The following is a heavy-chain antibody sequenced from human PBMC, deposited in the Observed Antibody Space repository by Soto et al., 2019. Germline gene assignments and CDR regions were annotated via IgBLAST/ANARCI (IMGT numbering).Heavy chain of an antibody. J-gene: IGHJ4*02. D-gene: IGHD3-10*01. V-gene: IGHV3-9*01. CDR1: GFGFGDDA. CDR2: ISWSGDMI. Sequence: GGSLRLSCAASGFGFGDDAMHWVRQAPGKGLEWVSCISWSGDMIRYADSVKGRFTISRDNAKNSLYLQMNSLRTEDTAFYYRVQDSLSEPYGKFDNWGQGALVTVSS. CDR3: VQDSLSEPYGKFDN.